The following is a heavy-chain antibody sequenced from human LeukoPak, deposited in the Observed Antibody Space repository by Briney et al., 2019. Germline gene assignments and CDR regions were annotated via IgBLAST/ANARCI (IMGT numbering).Heavy chain of an antibody. V-gene: IGHV3-23*01. CDR3: ARDYHLWLSSSPFDC. J-gene: IGHJ4*02. D-gene: IGHD3-22*01. Sequence: PGGSLRLSCAASGFTFSSSAMSWVRLAPGKGLEWVSGISGSDSSTYYADSVKGRFTISRDNAKNTLFLQMNSLTAEDTAVYYCARDYHLWLSSSPFDCWGQRTLVTVSS. CDR1: GFTFSSSA. CDR2: ISGSDSST.